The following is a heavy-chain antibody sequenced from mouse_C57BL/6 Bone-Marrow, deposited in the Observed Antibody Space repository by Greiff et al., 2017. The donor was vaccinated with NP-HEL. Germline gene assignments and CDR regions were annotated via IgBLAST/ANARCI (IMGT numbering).Heavy chain of an antibody. CDR1: GYTFTSYW. CDR2: IDPSDSYT. V-gene: IGHV1-69*01. Sequence: QVQLQQPGAELEMPGASVKLSCKASGYTFTSYWMHWVKQRPGQGLEWIGEIDPSDSYTNYNQKFKGKSTLTVDRSSSTAYMQLSSLTSEDSAVYYCARGDYDYDGAMDYWGQGTSVTVSS. D-gene: IGHD2-4*01. CDR3: ARGDYDYDGAMDY. J-gene: IGHJ4*01.